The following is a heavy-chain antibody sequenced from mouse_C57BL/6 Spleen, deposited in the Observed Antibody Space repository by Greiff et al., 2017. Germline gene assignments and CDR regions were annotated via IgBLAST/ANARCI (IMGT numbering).Heavy chain of an antibody. CDR1: GYTFTSYY. D-gene: IGHD1-1*01. CDR3: ARSGSSYAIDY. Sequence: LQESGAELVRPGASVKMSCKASGYTFTSYYMHWVKQTPRQGLEWIGAIYPGNGDTSYNQKFKGKATLTVDKSSSTAYLQLSSLTSEDSAVYFCARSGSSYAIDYWGQGTSVTVSS. V-gene: IGHV1-12*01. J-gene: IGHJ4*01. CDR2: IYPGNGDT.